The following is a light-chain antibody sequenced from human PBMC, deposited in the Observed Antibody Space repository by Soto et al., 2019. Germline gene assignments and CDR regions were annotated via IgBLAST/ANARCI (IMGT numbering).Light chain of an antibody. CDR2: DAS. Sequence: DIQLTQSPSTLSASVGERVTITCRASQTVNTWLAWYQHKPGKAPNLLIYDASVLETGVPSRFSGFSSGTEFTLTISSLQPDDFATYFCQQYNSYSPEGLTFGGGTKVEI. J-gene: IGKJ4*01. CDR1: QTVNTW. V-gene: IGKV1-5*01. CDR3: QQYNSYSPEGLT.